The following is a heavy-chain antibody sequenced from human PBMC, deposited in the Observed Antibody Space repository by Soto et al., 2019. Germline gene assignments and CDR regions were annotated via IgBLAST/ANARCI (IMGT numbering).Heavy chain of an antibody. Sequence: ASVKVSCKVSGYTLTELSMHWVRQAPGKGLEWMGGFDPEDGETIYAQKFQGRVTMTEDTSTDTAYMELSSLRSEDTAVYYCATGTTVTTYGAFDIWGQGTMVTVSS. D-gene: IGHD4-17*01. CDR3: ATGTTVTTYGAFDI. J-gene: IGHJ3*02. CDR1: GYTLTELS. V-gene: IGHV1-24*01. CDR2: FDPEDGET.